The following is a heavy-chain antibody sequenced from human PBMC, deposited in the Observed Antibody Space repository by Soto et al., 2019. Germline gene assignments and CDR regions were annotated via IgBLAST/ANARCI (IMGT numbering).Heavy chain of an antibody. CDR1: GGTFSSYA. CDR3: ARAGYGLYYYCGMDV. CDR2: IIPIFGTA. Sequence: EASVKVSCKASGGTFSSYAISWVRQAPGQGLEWMGGIIPIFGTANYAQKFQGRVTITADESTSTAYMELSSLRSEDTAVYYCARAGYGLYYYCGMDVWGQGTTVTVSS. V-gene: IGHV1-69*13. J-gene: IGHJ6*02. D-gene: IGHD5-18*01.